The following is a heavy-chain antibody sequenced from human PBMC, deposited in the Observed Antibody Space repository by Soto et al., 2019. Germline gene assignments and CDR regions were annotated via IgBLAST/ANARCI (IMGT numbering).Heavy chain of an antibody. Sequence: QVPGKGLEWMGRIDPSDSSTSYSPSFQGHVTISVDRSISTAYLQWSSLKASDTAVYYCARPFGYAYGYNYYFGMELCGQGTTVAVSS. D-gene: IGHD3-16*01. V-gene: IGHV5-10-1*01. J-gene: IGHJ6*02. CDR3: ARPFGYAYGYNYYFGMEL. CDR2: IDPSDSST.